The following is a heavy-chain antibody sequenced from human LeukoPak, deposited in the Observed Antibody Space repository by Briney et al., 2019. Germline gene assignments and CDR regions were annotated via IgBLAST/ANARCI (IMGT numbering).Heavy chain of an antibody. V-gene: IGHV4-59*08. Sequence: PSETLSLTCTVSGGSISSYFWSWIRQPPGKGLEWIGYIYSTGSTNYNPSLRGRVTISVDTSKNQFSLKLRSVTAADTAVYYCARRASTRIVFDYWGQGTLVTVSS. CDR1: GGSISSYF. J-gene: IGHJ4*02. CDR2: IYSTGST. CDR3: ARRASTRIVFDY. D-gene: IGHD3-22*01.